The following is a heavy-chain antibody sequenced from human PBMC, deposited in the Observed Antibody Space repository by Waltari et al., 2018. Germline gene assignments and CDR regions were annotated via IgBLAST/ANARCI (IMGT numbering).Heavy chain of an antibody. V-gene: IGHV4-38-2*01. CDR2: VYQTGTS. J-gene: IGHJ6*03. D-gene: IGHD1-26*01. CDR3: ARATCSHGGCSMYYFYYYMDV. Sequence: QVRLRESGPGLVKSSETLTLTCEVSGDSLSRGFYWAWIRQSPGKGPEWIGSVYQTGTSFYNPSLKDRVTMSVDTSKKLFSLSLSSVTAADTAVYYCARATCSHGGCSMYYFYYYMDVWGKGITVTVSS. CDR1: GDSLSRGFY.